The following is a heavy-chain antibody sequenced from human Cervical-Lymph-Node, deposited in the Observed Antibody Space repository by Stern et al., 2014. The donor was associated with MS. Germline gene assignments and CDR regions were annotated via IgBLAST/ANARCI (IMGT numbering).Heavy chain of an antibody. CDR1: GFTFSTYA. CDR3: ARGGRGVGLEY. D-gene: IGHD3-10*01. V-gene: IGHV3-30-3*01. J-gene: IGHJ4*02. Sequence: EQLVESGGGVVQPGRSLSLSCVASGFTFSTYAMHWVRQAPVKGLESLAFVSYDGTQRNSTDSVKARFTISRDNSKNTLYLHMNSLRDEDTAVYFCARGGRGVGLEYWGQGALVTVSS. CDR2: VSYDGTQR.